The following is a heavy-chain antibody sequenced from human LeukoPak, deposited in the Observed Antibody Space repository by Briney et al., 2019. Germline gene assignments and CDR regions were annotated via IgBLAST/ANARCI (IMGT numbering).Heavy chain of an antibody. CDR1: GGSISSYY. J-gene: IGHJ4*02. CDR2: IYTSGST. CDR3: ARSLSSSWWRGPFDY. D-gene: IGHD6-13*01. V-gene: IGHV4-4*07. Sequence: PSETLSLTCTVSGGSISSYYWSWIRQPAGKGLEWIGRIYTSGSTNYNPSLKSRATMSVDTSKNQFSLKLSSVTAADTAVYYCARSLSSSWWRGPFDYWGQGTLVTVSS.